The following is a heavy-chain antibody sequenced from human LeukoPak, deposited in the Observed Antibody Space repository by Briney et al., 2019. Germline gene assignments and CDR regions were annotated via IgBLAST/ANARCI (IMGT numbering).Heavy chain of an antibody. CDR3: ARDFRVQYDYYYYYYMDV. CDR1: GGTFSSYA. CDR2: IIPIFGTA. J-gene: IGHJ6*03. V-gene: IGHV1-69*05. D-gene: IGHD4-11*01. Sequence: ASVKVSCKASGGTFSSYAISWVRQAPGQGLEWMGGIIPIFGTANYAQKFQGRVTMTRDTSTSTVYMELSSLRSEDTAVYYCARDFRVQYDYYYYYYMDVWGKGTTVTVSS.